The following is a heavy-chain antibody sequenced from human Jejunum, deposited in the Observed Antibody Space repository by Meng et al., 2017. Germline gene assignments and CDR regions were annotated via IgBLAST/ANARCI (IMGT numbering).Heavy chain of an antibody. V-gene: IGHV3-48*03. J-gene: IGHJ4*02. CDR2: ISTNSETI. CDR1: GFTFISYE. Sequence: GESLKISCVASGFTFISYEMNWVRQAPGTGLEWISYISTNSETIDYADSVKGRFTISRDNAKNSLFLQMNSLRAEDTAVYYCARDRGSGWTEEESGFDYWGQGTLVTVSS. CDR3: ARDRGSGWTEEESGFDY. D-gene: IGHD6-19*01.